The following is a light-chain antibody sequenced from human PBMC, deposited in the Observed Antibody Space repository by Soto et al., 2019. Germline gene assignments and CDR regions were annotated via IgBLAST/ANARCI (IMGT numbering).Light chain of an antibody. CDR1: QSVSSSY. J-gene: IGKJ5*01. V-gene: IGKV3-20*01. CDR3: QQYGKSPLVT. CDR2: GAS. Sequence: EIVLTQSPGTLSLSPGERATLSCRASQSVSSSYLAWYQQKPGQAPRLLIYGASSRAAGIPDRFSGSGSGSAFTLTISRGQHEDYAVYYCQQYGKSPLVTFGQGTRLEIK.